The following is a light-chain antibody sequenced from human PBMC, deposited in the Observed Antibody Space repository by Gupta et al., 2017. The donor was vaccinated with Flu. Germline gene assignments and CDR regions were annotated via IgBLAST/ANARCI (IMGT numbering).Light chain of an antibody. J-gene: IGKJ2*01. Sequence: EIVLTQSPATLSLSPGERATLSCRASQSLTSSYLAWYQHKPCQAPRLLIYGTSSRAPGVPDRFSASGYGTDLTFTISSLDTEDFAVYYCQQYGTSPPFTFGQGTRLGIK. V-gene: IGKV3-20*01. CDR3: QQYGTSPPFT. CDR2: GTS. CDR1: QSLTSSY.